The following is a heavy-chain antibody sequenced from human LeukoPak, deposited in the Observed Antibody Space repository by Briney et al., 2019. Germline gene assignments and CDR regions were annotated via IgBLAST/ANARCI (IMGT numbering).Heavy chain of an antibody. D-gene: IGHD4-11*01. V-gene: IGHV1-69*06. CDR2: IIPIFGTA. CDR1: GYTFTGYY. CDR3: ARGQMTTVTTIHYYYMDV. Sequence: SVKVSCKASGYTFTGYYMHWVRQAPGQGLEWMGGIIPIFGTANYAQKFQGRVTITADKSTSTAYMELSSLRSEDTAVYYCARGQMTTVTTIHYYYMDVWGKGTTVTVSS. J-gene: IGHJ6*03.